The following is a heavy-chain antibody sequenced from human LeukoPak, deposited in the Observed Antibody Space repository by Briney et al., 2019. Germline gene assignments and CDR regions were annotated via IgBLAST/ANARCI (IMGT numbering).Heavy chain of an antibody. CDR2: IYYSGSP. CDR1: GDSISSYY. J-gene: IGHJ4*02. V-gene: IGHV4-59*01. CDR3: MRDRRAAGSIFDY. D-gene: IGHD6-13*01. Sequence: SETLSLTCSVSGDSISSYYWSWIRQPPGKGLEWIGNIYYSGSPNYNPSLKSRVTISLDTSENQFSLRLSSVTAADTAVYYCMRDRRAAGSIFDYWGQGTLVTVSS.